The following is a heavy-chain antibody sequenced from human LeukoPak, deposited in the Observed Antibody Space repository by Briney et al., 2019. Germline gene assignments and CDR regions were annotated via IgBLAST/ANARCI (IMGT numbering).Heavy chain of an antibody. J-gene: IGHJ4*02. V-gene: IGHV4-39*07. CDR3: ARDLEWELDFDY. D-gene: IGHD1-26*01. CDR1: GGSISSSSYY. Sequence: PSETLSLTCTVSGGSISSSSYYWGWIRQPPGKGLEWIGSIYHSGSTYYNPSLKSRVTISVDTSKNQFSLKLSSVTAADTAVYYCARDLEWELDFDYWGQGTLVTVSS. CDR2: IYHSGST.